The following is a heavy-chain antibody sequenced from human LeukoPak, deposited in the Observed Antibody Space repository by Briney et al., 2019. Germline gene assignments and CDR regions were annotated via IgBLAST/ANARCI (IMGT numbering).Heavy chain of an antibody. CDR2: ISWNSGSI. CDR3: AKDTQGEFSGFDP. J-gene: IGHJ5*02. Sequence: GGSLRHSCAASGFTFEDYAMHWVRQGPGKGLEWVSGISWNSGSIGYADSVKGRFTISRDNAKNSLYLQMNSLRTEDTALYYCAKDTQGEFSGFDPWGQGTLVSVSS. V-gene: IGHV3-9*01. CDR1: GFTFEDYA. D-gene: IGHD3-16*02.